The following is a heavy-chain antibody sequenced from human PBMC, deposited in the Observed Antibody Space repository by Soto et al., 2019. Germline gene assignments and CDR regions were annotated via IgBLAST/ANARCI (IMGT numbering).Heavy chain of an antibody. CDR3: AKENGYSSSWFEFDY. V-gene: IGHV3-23*01. CDR2: ISGSGGST. Sequence: EVQLLESGGGLVQPGGSLRLSCAASGFTFSSYAMRWVRQAPGKGLEWVSAISGSGGSTYYADSVKGRFTISRDNSKNTLYLQMNSLRAEDTAVYYWAKENGYSSSWFEFDYWGQGTLVTVSS. J-gene: IGHJ4*02. D-gene: IGHD6-13*01. CDR1: GFTFSSYA.